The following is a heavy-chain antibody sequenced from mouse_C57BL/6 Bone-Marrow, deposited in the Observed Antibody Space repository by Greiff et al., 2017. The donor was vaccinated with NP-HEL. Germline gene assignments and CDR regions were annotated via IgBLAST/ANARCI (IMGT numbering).Heavy chain of an antibody. V-gene: IGHV1-72*01. J-gene: IGHJ4*01. CDR1: GYTFTSYW. CDR3: AREGWLLLRNYYAMDY. Sequence: QVQLQQSGAELVKPGASVKLSCKASGYTFTSYWMHWVKQRPGRGLEWIGRIDPNSGGTKYNEKFKSKATLTVDKPSSTAYMQLSSLTSEDSAVYYCAREGWLLLRNYYAMDYWGQGTSVTVSS. D-gene: IGHD1-1*01. CDR2: IDPNSGGT.